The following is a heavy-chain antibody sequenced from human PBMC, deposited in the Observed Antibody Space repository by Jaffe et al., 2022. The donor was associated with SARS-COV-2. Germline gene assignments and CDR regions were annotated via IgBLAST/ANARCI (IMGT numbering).Heavy chain of an antibody. Sequence: QVQLVESGGGLVKPGGSLRLSCAASGFSFGDYYMNWVRQAPGKGLEWVSYISTIDNGNYNTYYADSVKGRFTISRDNAKNSLFLQMNSLRAEDTAVYYCARRSSLDQWGQGVLVTVSS. J-gene: IGHJ4*02. D-gene: IGHD6-6*01. CDR3: ARRSSLDQ. V-gene: IGHV3-11*01. CDR2: ISTIDNGNYNT. CDR1: GFSFGDYY.